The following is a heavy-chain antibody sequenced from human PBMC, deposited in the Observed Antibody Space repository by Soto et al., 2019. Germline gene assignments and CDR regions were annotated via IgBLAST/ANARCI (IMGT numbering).Heavy chain of an antibody. J-gene: IGHJ4*02. CDR2: IYYSGST. CDR3: ARLQSYIDY. CDR1: GGSISSYY. V-gene: IGHV4-59*08. Sequence: SETLSLTCTVSGGSISSYYWSWIRQPPGKGLEWIGYIYYSGSTNYNPSLKSRVTISVDTSKNQFSLKLSSVTAADTAVYYCARLQSYIDYWGQRTLVTVSS.